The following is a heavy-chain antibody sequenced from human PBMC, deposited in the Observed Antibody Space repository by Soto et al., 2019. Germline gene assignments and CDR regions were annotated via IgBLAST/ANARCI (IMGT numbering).Heavy chain of an antibody. CDR1: GYSFTDYH. Sequence: QVQLVQSGAEVKKPGASVKVSCKASGYSFTDYHIHWVRQAPGQGLEWLGRINPKSGGTSTAQKFQGWVTMTTDTSISTASMELTRLTSDDTAIYYCARSSGWYEADAFDMWGQGTMVTVSA. CDR2: INPKSGGT. V-gene: IGHV1-2*04. CDR3: ARSSGWYEADAFDM. J-gene: IGHJ3*02. D-gene: IGHD6-19*01.